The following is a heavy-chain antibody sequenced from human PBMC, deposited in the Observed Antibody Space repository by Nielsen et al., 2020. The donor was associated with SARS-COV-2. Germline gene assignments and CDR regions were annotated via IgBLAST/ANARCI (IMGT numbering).Heavy chain of an antibody. CDR1: GYTFTGYY. CDR2: INPNSGGT. V-gene: IGHV1-2*06. J-gene: IGHJ5*02. Sequence: ASVKVSCKASGYTFTGYYMHWVRQAPGQGLEWMGRINPNSGGTNYAQKFQGRVTITRDTSASTAYMELSSLRSEDTAVYYCARVRGNSYGNWFDPWGQGTLVTVSS. D-gene: IGHD5-18*01. CDR3: ARVRGNSYGNWFDP.